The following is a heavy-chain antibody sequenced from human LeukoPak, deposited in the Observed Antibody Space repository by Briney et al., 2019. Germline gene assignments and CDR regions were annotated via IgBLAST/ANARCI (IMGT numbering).Heavy chain of an antibody. CDR3: AKDDYYDSSGSWGGY. V-gene: IGHV3-30*02. CDR2: IRYDGSNK. Sequence: PGGSLRLSCAASGFTFSSYGMHWVRQAPGKGLGWVAFIRYDGSNKYYADSVKGRFTISRDNSKNTLYLQMNSLRAEDTAVYYCAKDDYYDSSGSWGGYWGQGTLVTVSS. D-gene: IGHD3-22*01. J-gene: IGHJ4*02. CDR1: GFTFSSYG.